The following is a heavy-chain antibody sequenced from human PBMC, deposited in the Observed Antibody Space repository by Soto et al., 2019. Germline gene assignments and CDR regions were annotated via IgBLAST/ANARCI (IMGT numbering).Heavy chain of an antibody. J-gene: IGHJ6*02. Sequence: ASVKVSCKASGYTFTSYYMHWVRQAPGQGLEWMGIINPSGGSTSYAQKFQGRVTMTRDTSTSTVYMELSSLRSEDTAVYYCATPSNYYGSGSYYISYYYYYGMDVWG. D-gene: IGHD3-10*01. CDR1: GYTFTSYY. CDR2: INPSGGST. V-gene: IGHV1-46*01. CDR3: ATPSNYYGSGSYYISYYYYYGMDV.